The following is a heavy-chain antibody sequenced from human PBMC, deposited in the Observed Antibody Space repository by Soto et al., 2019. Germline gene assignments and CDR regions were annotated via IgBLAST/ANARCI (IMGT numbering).Heavy chain of an antibody. J-gene: IGHJ4*02. Sequence: QVQLVQSGAEVKKPWASVKVSCKASGYTFITYGISRVRQAPGQGLEWMGWISAYSGSTKFAQKLQGRVTMTTDTSTTTAYMELRSLTSDDTAVYYCARDFTKSSSWPYYFDYWGQGTLVTVSS. D-gene: IGHD6-13*01. V-gene: IGHV1-18*01. CDR3: ARDFTKSSSWPYYFDY. CDR1: GYTFITYG. CDR2: ISAYSGST.